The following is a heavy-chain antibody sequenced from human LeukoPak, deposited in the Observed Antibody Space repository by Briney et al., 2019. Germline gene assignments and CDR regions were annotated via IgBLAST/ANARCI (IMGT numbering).Heavy chain of an antibody. Sequence: PSETLSLTRTVSGGSISSGSYYWSWIRQPAGKGLEWIGRIYTSGSTNYNPSLKSRVTISVDTSKNQFSLKLSSVTAADTAVYYCARSEVGATLAFDIWGQGTMVTVSS. CDR3: ARSEVGATLAFDI. D-gene: IGHD1-26*01. CDR1: GGSISSGSYY. V-gene: IGHV4-61*02. CDR2: IYTSGST. J-gene: IGHJ3*02.